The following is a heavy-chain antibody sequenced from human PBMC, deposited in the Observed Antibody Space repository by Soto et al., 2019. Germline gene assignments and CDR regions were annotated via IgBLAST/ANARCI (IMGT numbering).Heavy chain of an antibody. CDR2: ISGNGRVT. Sequence: GGSLRLSCAASGITFSSYAMSWVRQAPGKGLEWVSTISGNGRVTYYADSVKGRFTISRDNSKNTLYLQMNSLRAEETALYYCELRGDYIGYFQSWGRGVLVTVPS. V-gene: IGHV3-23*01. CDR3: ELRGDYIGYFQS. CDR1: GITFSSYA. J-gene: IGHJ4*02. D-gene: IGHD4-17*01.